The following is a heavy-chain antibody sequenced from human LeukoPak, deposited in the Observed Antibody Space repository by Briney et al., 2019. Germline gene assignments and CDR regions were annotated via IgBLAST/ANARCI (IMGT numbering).Heavy chain of an antibody. CDR1: GFTFSSYE. Sequence: GGSLRLSCAASGFTFSSYEMNWVRQAPGKGLEWVSYISSSGSTIYYADSVKGRFTISRDNAKNSLYLQMNSLRAEDTAVYYCARDLAVAGKGNDYWGQGTLVTVSS. CDR3: ARDLAVAGKGNDY. D-gene: IGHD6-19*01. CDR2: ISSSGSTI. J-gene: IGHJ4*02. V-gene: IGHV3-48*03.